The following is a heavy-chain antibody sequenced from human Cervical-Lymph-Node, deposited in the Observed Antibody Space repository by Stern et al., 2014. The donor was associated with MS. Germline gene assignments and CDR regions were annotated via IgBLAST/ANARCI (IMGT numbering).Heavy chain of an antibody. CDR3: ARELLRDFNDYHFDS. J-gene: IGHJ4*02. V-gene: IGHV1-18*01. CDR1: GYTFTTPNYG. CDR2: FSSYNGNT. D-gene: IGHD2-15*01. Sequence: QMQLVQSGPEVRQPGASVWVSCKASGYTFTTPNYGIAWVREAPGRGLEWMGWFSSYNGNTVYAQKLQDRVTMTTDTSTSTAYMELRSLRSDDTAFYYCARELLRDFNDYHFDSWGQGTLVTVSS.